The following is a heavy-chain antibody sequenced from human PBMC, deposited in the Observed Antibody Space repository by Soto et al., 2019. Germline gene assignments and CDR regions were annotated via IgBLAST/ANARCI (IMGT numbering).Heavy chain of an antibody. D-gene: IGHD6-13*01. CDR1: GGSIRSYY. CDR3: ARGLYSSSWYRADD. J-gene: IGHJ4*02. V-gene: IGHV4-59*01. Sequence: QVQLQESGPGLVKPSETLSLTCTVSGGSIRSYYWSWIRQPPGKGLEWIGYIYYSGSTNHNPSLKSRVTISVDTSKNQFSLKLRSVTAADTAVYYCARGLYSSSWYRADDWGQGILVTVSS. CDR2: IYYSGST.